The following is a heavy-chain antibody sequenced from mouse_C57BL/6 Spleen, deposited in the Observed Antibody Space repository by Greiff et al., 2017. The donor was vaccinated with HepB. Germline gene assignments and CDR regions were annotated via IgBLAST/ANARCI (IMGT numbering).Heavy chain of an antibody. V-gene: IGHV1-69*01. CDR3: ARLGNSFDY. J-gene: IGHJ2*01. Sequence: QVQLQQPGAELVMPGASVKLSCKASGYTFTSYWMHWVKQRPGQGLEWIGEIDPSDSYTNYNQKFKGKSTLTVDKSSSTAYMQLSSLTSEDSAVYYCARLGNSFDYGGQGTTLTVSS. CDR2: IDPSDSYT. CDR1: GYTFTSYW.